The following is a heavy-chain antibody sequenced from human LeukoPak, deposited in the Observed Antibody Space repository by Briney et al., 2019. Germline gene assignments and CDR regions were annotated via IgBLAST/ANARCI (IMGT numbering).Heavy chain of an antibody. J-gene: IGHJ4*02. CDR2: ISSSSSYI. CDR1: GFTFSSYS. V-gene: IGHV3-21*01. D-gene: IGHD3-22*01. Sequence: GGSLRLSCAASGFTFSSYSMNWVRQAPGKGLEWVSSISSSSSYIYYADSVKGRFTISRDNAKNSLYLQMNSLRAEDTAVYYCARDGGYYLKRPFDYWGQGTLVTVSS. CDR3: ARDGGYYLKRPFDY.